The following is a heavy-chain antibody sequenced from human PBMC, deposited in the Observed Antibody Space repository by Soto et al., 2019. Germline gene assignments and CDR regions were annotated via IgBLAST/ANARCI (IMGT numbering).Heavy chain of an antibody. Sequence: ASVKVSCKASGYTFTGYYMHWVRQAPGQGLEWMGWINPNSGGTNYAQQFQGWVTMTRDTSISTAYMGLSRLRSDDTAVYYCARAYDSSGSLNWFDPWGQGTLVTVSS. J-gene: IGHJ5*02. CDR3: ARAYDSSGSLNWFDP. V-gene: IGHV1-2*04. CDR2: INPNSGGT. CDR1: GYTFTGYY. D-gene: IGHD3-22*01.